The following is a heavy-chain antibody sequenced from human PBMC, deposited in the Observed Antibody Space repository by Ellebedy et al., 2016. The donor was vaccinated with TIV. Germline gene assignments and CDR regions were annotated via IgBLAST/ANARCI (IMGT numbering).Heavy chain of an antibody. CDR3: ARAPYDAYRYFDL. J-gene: IGHJ2*01. D-gene: IGHD3-3*01. V-gene: IGHV4-34*01. CDR1: GGSFSDYY. Sequence: MPSETLSLTCAVYGGSFSDYYWSWIRQPPGKGLQWIGEINHSGSTNYNPSLESRVTISVDTSKNQFSLKLSSVTAADTALYYCARAPYDAYRYFDLWGRGTLVTVSS. CDR2: INHSGST.